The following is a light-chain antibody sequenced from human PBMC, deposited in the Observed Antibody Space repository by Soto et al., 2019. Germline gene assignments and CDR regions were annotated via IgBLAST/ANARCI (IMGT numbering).Light chain of an antibody. Sequence: QSVLTQPASVSESLGQSLTFSCTGTSTDVGTYIYVSWYQQHPGKAPKLLIYDVSNRPSGVSDRFSGSKSGNTASLTISRLQAEDEADYYCSSYTTSSPYVFGTGTKVTVL. CDR2: DVS. CDR3: SSYTTSSPYV. CDR1: STDVGTYIY. J-gene: IGLJ1*01. V-gene: IGLV2-14*01.